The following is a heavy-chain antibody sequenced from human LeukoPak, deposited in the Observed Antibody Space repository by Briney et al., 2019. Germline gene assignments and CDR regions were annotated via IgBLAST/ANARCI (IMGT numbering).Heavy chain of an antibody. CDR2: IYSGGST. Sequence: GGSLRLSCAASGFTVSSNYMSWVRQAPGKGLEWVSVIYSGGSTYYADSVKGRFTISRDNSKNTLYLQMNSLRAEDTAVYYCAREGERIAAAGYYYYYYMDVWGKGTTVTISS. D-gene: IGHD6-13*01. V-gene: IGHV3-66*01. J-gene: IGHJ6*03. CDR3: AREGERIAAAGYYYYYYMDV. CDR1: GFTVSSNY.